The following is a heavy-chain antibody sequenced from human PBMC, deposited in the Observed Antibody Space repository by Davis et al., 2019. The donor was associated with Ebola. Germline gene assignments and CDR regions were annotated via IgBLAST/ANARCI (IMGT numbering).Heavy chain of an antibody. CDR2: IYYTGST. Sequence: PSETLSLTCSVSGGSITYNYWSWVRQPPGKGLEWIAYIYYTGSTNYNPSLKSRVTVSIDTSKNQFSLKLTSVTAADTAAYYCARDNLYGSWVDYWGQGTLVTVSS. V-gene: IGHV4-59*12. CDR3: ARDNLYGSWVDY. CDR1: GGSITYNY. D-gene: IGHD3-10*01. J-gene: IGHJ4*02.